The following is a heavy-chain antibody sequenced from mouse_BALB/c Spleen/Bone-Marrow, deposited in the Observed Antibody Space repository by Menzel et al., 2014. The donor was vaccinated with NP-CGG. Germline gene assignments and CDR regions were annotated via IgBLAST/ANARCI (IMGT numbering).Heavy chain of an antibody. CDR2: ISSGSSTI. V-gene: IGHV5-17*02. J-gene: IGHJ3*01. CDR3: ARGYGSSYGFAY. D-gene: IGHD1-1*01. Sequence: DVHLVESGGGLVQPGGSRKLSCAASGFTFSSFGMHWVRQAPEKGLEWVAYISSGSSTIYYADTVKGRFTISRDNPKNTLFLQMTSLRSEDTAMYYRARGYGSSYGFAYWGQGTLVTVSA. CDR1: GFTFSSFG.